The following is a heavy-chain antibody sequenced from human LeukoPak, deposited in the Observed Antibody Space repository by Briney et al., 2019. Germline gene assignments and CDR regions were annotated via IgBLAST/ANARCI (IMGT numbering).Heavy chain of an antibody. D-gene: IGHD4-17*01. CDR1: GFTFSSYS. Sequence: GGSLRLSCAASGFTFSSYSMNWVRQAPGKGLEWVSSISSSSSYIYYADSVKGRFTISRGNAKNSLYLQMNSLRAEDTAVYYCARDLQATVTTNHNWFDPWGQGTLVTVSS. CDR2: ISSSSSYI. V-gene: IGHV3-21*01. J-gene: IGHJ5*02. CDR3: ARDLQATVTTNHNWFDP.